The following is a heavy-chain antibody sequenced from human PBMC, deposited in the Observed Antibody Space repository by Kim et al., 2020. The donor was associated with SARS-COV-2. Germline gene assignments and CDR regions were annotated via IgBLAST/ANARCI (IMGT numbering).Heavy chain of an antibody. V-gene: IGHV1-24*01. J-gene: IGHJ4*02. D-gene: IGHD2-15*01. CDR2: FDPEDGET. Sequence: ASVKVSCKVSGYTLTELSMHWVRQAPGKGLEWMGGFDPEDGETIYAQKFQGRVTMTEDTSTDTAYMELSSLRTEDTAVYYCAPEVRGGTVVTDWGQGTLVTVSS. CDR3: APEVRGGTVVTD. CDR1: GYTLTELS.